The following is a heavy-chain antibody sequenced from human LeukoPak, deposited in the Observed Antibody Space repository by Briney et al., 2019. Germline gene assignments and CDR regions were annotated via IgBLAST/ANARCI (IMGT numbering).Heavy chain of an antibody. J-gene: IGHJ5*02. D-gene: IGHD6-13*01. V-gene: IGHV3-30*02. CDR3: AKAAPSSSWYAGWNWFDP. CDR2: IRYDGSNK. Sequence: GRSLRLSCAASGFTFSSYGMHWVCQAPGKGLEWVAFIRYDGSNKYYADSVKGRFTISRDNSKNTLYLQMNSLRAEDTAVYYCAKAAPSSSWYAGWNWFDPWGQGTLVTVSS. CDR1: GFTFSSYG.